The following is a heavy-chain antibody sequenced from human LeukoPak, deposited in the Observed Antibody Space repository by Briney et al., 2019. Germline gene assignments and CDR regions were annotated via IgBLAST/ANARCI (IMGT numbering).Heavy chain of an antibody. CDR3: AREPKYYYDSSLDP. CDR2: IYYSGST. D-gene: IGHD3-22*01. Sequence: PSETLSLTCTVSGGSISSSSYYWGWIRQPPGKGLEWIGSIYYSGSTYYNPSLKSRVTISVDTSKNQFSLKLSSVTAEDTAVYYCAREPKYYYDSSLDPWGQGTLVTVSS. V-gene: IGHV4-39*07. J-gene: IGHJ5*02. CDR1: GGSISSSSYY.